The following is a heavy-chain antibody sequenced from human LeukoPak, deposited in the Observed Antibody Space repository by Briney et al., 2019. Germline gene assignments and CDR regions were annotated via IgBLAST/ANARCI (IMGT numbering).Heavy chain of an antibody. Sequence: GASVKVSCKASGYTFTGYYVHWVRQAPGQGLEWMGWINPNSGGTNYAQKFQGWVTMTRDTSISTAYMELSRLRSDDTAVYYCARIPQHYRTYYFDYWGQGTLVTVSS. CDR3: ARIPQHYRTYYFDY. CDR2: INPNSGGT. CDR1: GYTFTGYY. V-gene: IGHV1-2*04. J-gene: IGHJ4*02. D-gene: IGHD1-14*01.